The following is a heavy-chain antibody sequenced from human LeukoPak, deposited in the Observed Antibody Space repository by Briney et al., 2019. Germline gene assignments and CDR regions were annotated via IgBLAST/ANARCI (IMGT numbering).Heavy chain of an antibody. V-gene: IGHV1-2*02. Sequence: ASVKVSCKASGYTFTGYYMHWVRQAPGQGLEWMGWINPNSGGTNYAQKFQGRVTMTGDTSISTAYMELSRLRSDDTAVYYCARDLSSSWYYFDYWGQGTLVTVSS. J-gene: IGHJ4*02. CDR1: GYTFTGYY. CDR2: INPNSGGT. D-gene: IGHD6-13*01. CDR3: ARDLSSSWYYFDY.